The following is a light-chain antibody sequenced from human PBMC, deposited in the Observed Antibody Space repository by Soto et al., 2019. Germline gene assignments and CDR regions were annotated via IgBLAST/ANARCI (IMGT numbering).Light chain of an antibody. CDR2: ENN. V-gene: IGLV1-51*02. CDR1: SSRIGNNY. Sequence: SVLTQPPPVSAAPGQKVTLSCSGNSSRIGNNYVSWYQQLPGTAPKLLIYENNKRPSGIPDRFSGSKSGTSATLGITGLQTGDEADYYCGTWDSSLSAYVFGTGTKVTVL. J-gene: IGLJ1*01. CDR3: GTWDSSLSAYV.